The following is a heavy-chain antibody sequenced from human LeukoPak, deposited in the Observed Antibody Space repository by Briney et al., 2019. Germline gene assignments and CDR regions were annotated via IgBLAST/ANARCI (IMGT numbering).Heavy chain of an antibody. CDR1: GGSISSGGYY. J-gene: IGHJ4*02. CDR2: IYYSGST. V-gene: IGHV4-31*03. Sequence: SQTLSLTCTVSGGSISSGGYYWSWIRQHPGKGLEWIGYIYYSGSTYYNPSLKSRVTISVDTSKNQFSLKLSSVTTADTAVYYCARSCSSTSCYVGFDYWGQGTLVTVSS. D-gene: IGHD2-2*01. CDR3: ARSCSSTSCYVGFDY.